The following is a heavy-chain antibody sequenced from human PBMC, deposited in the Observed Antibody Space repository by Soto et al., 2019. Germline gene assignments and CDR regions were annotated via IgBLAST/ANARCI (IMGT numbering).Heavy chain of an antibody. CDR1: GGSISSNNYF. D-gene: IGHD1-1*01. CDR2: MFYSGST. J-gene: IGHJ6*03. V-gene: IGHV4-39*01. Sequence: QLQLQESGPGLVKPSETLPLTCTVSGGSISSNNYFWGWIRQPPGKALEWIGSMFYSGSTYYSPSLRSRVTISVDTPKSQVSLALGSVTAADTAVYVSGRGGRYYYYIDVWGKGTTVTVSS. CDR3: GRGGRYYYYIDV.